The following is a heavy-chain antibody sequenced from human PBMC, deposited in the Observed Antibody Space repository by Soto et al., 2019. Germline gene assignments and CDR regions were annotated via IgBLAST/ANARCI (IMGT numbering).Heavy chain of an antibody. Sequence: PGGSLRLSCAASGFTFSSYEMNWVRQAPGKGLEWVSYISSSGSTIYYADSVKGRFTISRDNAKNSLYLQMNSLRAEDTAVYYCARGQLTMVRGVIITRGMDVWGQGTTVTV. J-gene: IGHJ6*02. V-gene: IGHV3-48*03. CDR1: GFTFSSYE. CDR2: ISSSGSTI. CDR3: ARGQLTMVRGVIITRGMDV. D-gene: IGHD3-10*01.